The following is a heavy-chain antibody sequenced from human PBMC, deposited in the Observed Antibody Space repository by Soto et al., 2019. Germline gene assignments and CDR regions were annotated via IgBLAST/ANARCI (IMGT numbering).Heavy chain of an antibody. D-gene: IGHD6-13*01. CDR1: GFTFSSYA. CDR3: ARAVYSSTWPFDY. V-gene: IGHV3-11*05. Sequence: GGSLRLSCAASGFTFSSYAMSWIRQAPGKGLEWVSYVSTTSSYINYADSVKGRFTISRDNAKNSLYLQMNSLRAEDTAVYFCARAVYSSTWPFDYWGQGTLVTVSS. J-gene: IGHJ4*02. CDR2: VSTTSSYI.